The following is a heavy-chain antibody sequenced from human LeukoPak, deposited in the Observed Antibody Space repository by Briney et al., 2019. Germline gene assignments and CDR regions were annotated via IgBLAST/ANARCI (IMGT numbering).Heavy chain of an antibody. V-gene: IGHV4-4*09. CDR2: IYHSGST. Sequence: PSETQSLTCTVSGGSISSYYWSWIRQPPGKGLEWIGSIYHSGSTHYNSSLKSRVTISVDTSKNQLSLKLSSVTAADTAVYYCARGVGLTQGGTFDYWGQGTLVTVSS. CDR3: ARGVGLTQGGTFDY. J-gene: IGHJ4*02. D-gene: IGHD1-26*01. CDR1: GGSISSYY.